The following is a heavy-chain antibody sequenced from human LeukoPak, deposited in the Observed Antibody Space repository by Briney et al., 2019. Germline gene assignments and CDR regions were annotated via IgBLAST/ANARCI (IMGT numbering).Heavy chain of an antibody. CDR1: GYTFTGYY. Sequence: VASVKVSCKASGYTFTGYYMHWVRQAPGQGLEWMGWINPNSGGTNYAQKFQGRVTMTRDTSISTAYMELSRLRSDDTAVYYCARDSDYGDYGDYWGQGTLVTVSS. J-gene: IGHJ4*02. V-gene: IGHV1-2*02. CDR2: INPNSGGT. CDR3: ARDSDYGDYGDY. D-gene: IGHD4-17*01.